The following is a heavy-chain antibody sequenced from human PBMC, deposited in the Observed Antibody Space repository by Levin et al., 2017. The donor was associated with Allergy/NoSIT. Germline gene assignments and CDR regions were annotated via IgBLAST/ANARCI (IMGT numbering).Heavy chain of an antibody. CDR2: IYYSGST. CDR1: GGSISSSSYY. Sequence: SQTLSLPCPVSGGSISSSSYYWGWLRQPPGKGLEWIGSIYYSGSTSYNPSLKSRVTISVDTSKNQFSLKLTSVTAADTAVYYCARHEPSSRSWYRYFDCWGQGTLVTVSS. J-gene: IGHJ4*02. D-gene: IGHD6-13*01. CDR3: ARHEPSSRSWYRYFDC. V-gene: IGHV4-39*01.